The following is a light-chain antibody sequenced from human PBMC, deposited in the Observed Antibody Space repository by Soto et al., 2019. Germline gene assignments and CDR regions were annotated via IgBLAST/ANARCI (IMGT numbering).Light chain of an antibody. V-gene: IGLV2-8*01. J-gene: IGLJ1*01. CDR3: TSFAGSNSYV. CDR2: EVN. CDR1: SSDIGGYTY. Sequence: QSALTQPPSEPGSPGQSVTISCTGPSSDIGGYTYFSWYQHHQGKAPKLMIYEVNKRPSGVPDRFSGSKSGNTASLTVSGLQAEDEADYYCTSFAGSNSYVFGTGTKLTVL.